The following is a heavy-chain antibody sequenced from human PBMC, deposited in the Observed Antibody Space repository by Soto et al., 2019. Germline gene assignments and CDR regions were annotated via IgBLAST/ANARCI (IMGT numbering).Heavy chain of an antibody. CDR3: ARSAYPTNCRCER. Sequence: SETLSLTCYVSVYSISSGYYWGWMRQPPGKGLEWIGSIDHSGSTYYSPSLKSRVTISVDTSKNQFSLKLNSVTAADTAVYYRARSAYPTNCRCERWGRGTL. CDR2: IDHSGST. V-gene: IGHV4-38-2*01. J-gene: IGHJ2*01. CDR1: VYSISSGYY. D-gene: IGHD3-3*01.